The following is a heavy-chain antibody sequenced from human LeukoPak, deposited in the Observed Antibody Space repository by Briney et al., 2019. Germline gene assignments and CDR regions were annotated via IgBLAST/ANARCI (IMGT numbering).Heavy chain of an antibody. Sequence: SETLSLTCTVSGASVANSDWWTWVRQPPGEGLEWIGEIFHGGTAKYNPSLKSRLTLSLDTSKNQFSVKVTSVTAADTAVYYCARGWSSSSDYYYYGMDVWGQGTTVTGSS. CDR3: ARGWSSSSDYYYYGMDV. CDR1: GASVANSDW. CDR2: IFHGGTA. D-gene: IGHD6-6*01. V-gene: IGHV4-4*02. J-gene: IGHJ6*02.